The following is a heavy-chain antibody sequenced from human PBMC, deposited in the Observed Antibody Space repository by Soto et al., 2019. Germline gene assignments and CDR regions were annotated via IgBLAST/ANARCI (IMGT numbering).Heavy chain of an antibody. J-gene: IGHJ4*02. CDR1: GGSFSGYY. CDR3: ARGDSKDSTAGTSFDY. D-gene: IGHD6-6*01. Sequence: QVQLQQWGAGLLKPSETLSLTCAVYGGSFSGYYWSWIRQPPGKGLKRIGEINHSGSTNYNPSIKSRVTLSVDTSKNQFSLKLSSVTAADTAVYYCARGDSKDSTAGTSFDYWGQGTLVTVSS. V-gene: IGHV4-34*01. CDR2: INHSGST.